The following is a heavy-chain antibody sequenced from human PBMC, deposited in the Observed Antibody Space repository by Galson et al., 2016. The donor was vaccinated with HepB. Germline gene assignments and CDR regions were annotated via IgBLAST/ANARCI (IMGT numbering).Heavy chain of an antibody. CDR2: IYWDDDK. CDR1: GFSLSTSAVG. D-gene: IGHD3-9*01. CDR3: AHSSSYYNIFTGHSMGCDY. Sequence: PALVKPTQTLTLTCTFSGFSLSTSAVGVGWIRQPPGKALEWLALIYWDDDKRYSPSLKSRLTITKDTSKNQVVLTMTNMDPVDTATYYCAHSSSYYNIFTGHSMGCDYWGQGTLVTVSS. J-gene: IGHJ4*02. V-gene: IGHV2-5*02.